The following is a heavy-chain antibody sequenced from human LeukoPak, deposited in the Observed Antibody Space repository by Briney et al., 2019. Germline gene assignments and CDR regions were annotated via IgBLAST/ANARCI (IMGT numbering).Heavy chain of an antibody. CDR2: INPDGSGK. CDR3: ARDRGGY. J-gene: IGHJ4*02. V-gene: IGHV3-7*05. D-gene: IGHD3-16*01. CDR1: GFTFGNFW. Sequence: PGGSLRLSCAASGFTFGNFWMSWVRQAPGKGLEWVANINPDGSGKYYVDFVKGRFTISRDNAKNSLYLQMNSLRAEDTAFYYCARDRGGYWGQGTLATVSS.